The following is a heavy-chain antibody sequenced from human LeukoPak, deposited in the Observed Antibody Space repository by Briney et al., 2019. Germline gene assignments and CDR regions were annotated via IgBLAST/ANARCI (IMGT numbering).Heavy chain of an antibody. CDR3: ARDPSDSSAVYADY. J-gene: IGHJ4*02. CDR1: GFTFSSYA. V-gene: IGHV3-30*04. Sequence: GGSLSLSCAASGFTFSSYAIHWVRQAPGKGLEWVAVISYDGSNKYYADSVKGRFTISRDNSKNTLYLQVNSLRAEDTAVYYCARDPSDSSAVYADYWGQGTLVTVSS. CDR2: ISYDGSNK. D-gene: IGHD3-22*01.